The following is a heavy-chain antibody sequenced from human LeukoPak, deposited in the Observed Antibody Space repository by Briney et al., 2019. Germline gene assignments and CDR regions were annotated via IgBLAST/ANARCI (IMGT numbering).Heavy chain of an antibody. V-gene: IGHV1-2*02. CDR3: ARDNPALVATIPGYYMDV. CDR2: INPNSGGT. J-gene: IGHJ6*03. D-gene: IGHD5-12*01. Sequence: GASVKVSCKASGYTFTGYYMHWVRQAPGQGLEWMGWINPNSGGTNYAQKFQGRVTMTRDTSISTAYMELSRLRSDDTAVYYCARDNPALVATIPGYYMDVWGKGTTVTVSS. CDR1: GYTFTGYY.